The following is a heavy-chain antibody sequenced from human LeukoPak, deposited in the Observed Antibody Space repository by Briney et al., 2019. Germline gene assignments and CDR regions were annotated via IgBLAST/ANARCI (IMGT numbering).Heavy chain of an antibody. D-gene: IGHD2-2*01. Sequence: GASVKVSCKTSGYTFSGFYIHWVRQAPGLGPEWLGWVNPKTGNANYAQKFQGRVTMTTDTPITTAYMELNRLTSDDTAMYYCARRGWYCSSTSCYEGAFDIWGQGTMVTVSS. J-gene: IGHJ3*02. CDR3: ARRGWYCSSTSCYEGAFDI. V-gene: IGHV1-2*02. CDR2: VNPKTGNA. CDR1: GYTFSGFY.